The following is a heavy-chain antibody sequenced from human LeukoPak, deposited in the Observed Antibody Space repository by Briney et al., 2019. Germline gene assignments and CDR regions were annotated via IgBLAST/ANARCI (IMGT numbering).Heavy chain of an antibody. V-gene: IGHV3-30-3*01. Sequence: GRSLRLSCAASGFTFSSYAMHWVRQAPGKGLEWVAVISYDGSNKYYADSVKGRFTISRDNSKNTLYLQMNSLRAEDTAVYYCARDIVVVPAAISTHLCHYYYGMDVWGQGTTVTVSS. CDR2: ISYDGSNK. CDR1: GFTFSSYA. D-gene: IGHD2-2*01. J-gene: IGHJ6*02. CDR3: ARDIVVVPAAISTHLCHYYYGMDV.